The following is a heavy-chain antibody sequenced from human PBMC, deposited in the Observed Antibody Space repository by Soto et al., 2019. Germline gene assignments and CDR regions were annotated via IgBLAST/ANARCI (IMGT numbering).Heavy chain of an antibody. CDR1: GYTFASYA. J-gene: IGHJ5*02. CDR3: ARTPLRFLEWAPNWFDP. V-gene: IGHV1-18*01. D-gene: IGHD3-3*01. CDR2: ISAYNGNT. Sequence: ASVKVSCKASGYTFASYAISWMRQAPGQGLEWMGWISAYNGNTNYAQKLQGRVTMTTDTSTGTAYMELRSLRSDDTAVYYCARTPLRFLEWAPNWFDPWGQGTLVTVSS.